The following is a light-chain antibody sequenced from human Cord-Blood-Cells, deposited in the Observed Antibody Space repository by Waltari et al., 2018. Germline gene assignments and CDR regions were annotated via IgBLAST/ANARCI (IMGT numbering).Light chain of an antibody. CDR3: AAWDDSLNGPV. V-gene: IGLV1-44*01. CDR1: SPHIGSCT. Sequence: QSVLTQPPSASGTPGQRVPVSCAGSSPHIGSCTVHWYQQFPGTAPKRLIYSTTQRPSGVPDRFSGSKSGTSSSLAISGLQSEDEADYYCAAWDDSLNGPVFGGGTKLTVL. J-gene: IGLJ3*02. CDR2: STT.